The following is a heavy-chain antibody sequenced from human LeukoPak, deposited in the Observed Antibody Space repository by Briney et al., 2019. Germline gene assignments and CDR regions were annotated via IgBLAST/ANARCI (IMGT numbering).Heavy chain of an antibody. CDR3: ARSGRGGSDAFDI. J-gene: IGHJ3*02. CDR2: IYYSGST. Sequence: PSETLSLTCTVSGGSISSSSYYWGWLRQPPGTGLEWIGSIYYSGSTYYNPSLKSRVTISVDTSKNQFSLKLSSVTAADTAVYYCARSGRGGSDAFDIWGQGTMVTVSS. V-gene: IGHV4-39*01. D-gene: IGHD3-10*01. CDR1: GGSISSSSYY.